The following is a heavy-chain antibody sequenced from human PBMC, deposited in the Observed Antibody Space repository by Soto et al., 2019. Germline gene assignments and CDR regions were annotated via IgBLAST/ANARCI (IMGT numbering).Heavy chain of an antibody. J-gene: IGHJ4*02. CDR2: IYYSGST. CDR3: ATTPYYDSSGFDY. CDR1: GGSISSSSYY. V-gene: IGHV4-39*01. D-gene: IGHD3-22*01. Sequence: QLQLHESGPGLVKPSETLSLTCTVSGGSISSSSYYWGWIRQPPGKGLEWIGSIYYSGSTYYNPSLKSRVTISVDTSKNQFSLKLSSVTAADTAVYYCATTPYYDSSGFDYLGQGTLVTVTS.